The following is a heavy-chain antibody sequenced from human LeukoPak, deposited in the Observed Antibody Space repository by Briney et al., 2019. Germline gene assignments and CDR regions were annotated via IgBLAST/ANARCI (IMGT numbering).Heavy chain of an antibody. V-gene: IGHV1-2*02. CDR2: INPNSGGT. Sequence: ASVKVSCKASGYTFTGYYMHWVRQAPGQGLEWMGWINPNSGGTNYALKFQGRATMTRDTSIRTAYMELSRLRSDDTAVYYCARDKVAAAGLQADDYYYYYMDVWGKGTTVTVSS. D-gene: IGHD6-13*01. CDR1: GYTFTGYY. J-gene: IGHJ6*03. CDR3: ARDKVAAAGLQADDYYYYYMDV.